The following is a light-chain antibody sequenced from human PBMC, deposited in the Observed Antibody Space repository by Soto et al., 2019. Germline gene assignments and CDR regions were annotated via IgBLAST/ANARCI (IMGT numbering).Light chain of an antibody. J-gene: IGKJ4*01. CDR3: QQYNKWPLT. V-gene: IGKV3-15*01. Sequence: EIVMTQSPATLSVSPGERATLSCRASQSVSNNLAWYQQKPGQAPWLLIYHASTGATGIPARFSGSGSGTEFTLTISSLQSEDFAVYYCQQYNKWPLTFGGGTKVEIK. CDR2: HAS. CDR1: QSVSNN.